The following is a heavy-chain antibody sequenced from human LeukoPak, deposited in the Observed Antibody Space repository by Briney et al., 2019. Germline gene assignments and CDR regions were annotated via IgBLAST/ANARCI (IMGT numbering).Heavy chain of an antibody. CDR2: IYYSGST. Sequence: PSETLSLTCTVSGGSISSYYWGWIRQPPGKGLEWIGYIYYSGSTNYNPSLKSRVTISVDTSKNQFSLKLSSVTAADTAVYYCAREESIAAAGTHWFDPWGQGTLVTVSS. CDR3: AREESIAAAGTHWFDP. V-gene: IGHV4-59*12. D-gene: IGHD6-13*01. J-gene: IGHJ5*02. CDR1: GGSISSYY.